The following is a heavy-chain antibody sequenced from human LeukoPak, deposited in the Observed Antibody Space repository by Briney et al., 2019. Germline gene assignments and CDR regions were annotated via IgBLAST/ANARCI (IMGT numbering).Heavy chain of an antibody. Sequence: GRSLRLSCAASGFSSSNSAMHWVRQAPGKGLEWVASVNQDGTVKHYVDSVKGRFTVSRDNAENSLYLQTNSLRVEDTALYYCARLWGGXTIFDYWGQGTLVTVSS. J-gene: IGHJ4*02. CDR1: GFSSSNSA. V-gene: IGHV3-7*01. CDR2: VNQDGTVK. D-gene: IGHD3-16*01. CDR3: ARLWGGXTIFDY.